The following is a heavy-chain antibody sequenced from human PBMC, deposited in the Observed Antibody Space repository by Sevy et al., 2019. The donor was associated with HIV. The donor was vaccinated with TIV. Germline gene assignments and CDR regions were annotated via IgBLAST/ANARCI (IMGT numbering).Heavy chain of an antibody. J-gene: IGHJ4*02. D-gene: IGHD6-13*01. Sequence: GGSLRLSCAASGFTFSDHYMEWVRQAPGKGLEWVGRTRNKADSYTTEYAAAVKGRFTISRDDAKNSLYLQMNSLKTEDTAVYYCATHAGIAAAGRVFDYWGQGSLVTVSS. CDR3: ATHAGIAAAGRVFDY. CDR1: GFTFSDHY. V-gene: IGHV3-72*01. CDR2: TRNKADSYTT.